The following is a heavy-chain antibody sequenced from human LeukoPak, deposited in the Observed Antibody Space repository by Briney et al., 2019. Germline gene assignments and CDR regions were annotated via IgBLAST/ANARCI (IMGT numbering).Heavy chain of an antibody. Sequence: KPGESLKISCKGSGYSFTSYWIGWVCQMPGKGLEWMGIIYPGDSDTRYSPSFQGQVTISADKSISTAYLQWSSLKASDTAMYYCARRQYSSSWSSDAFDIWGQGTMVTVSS. D-gene: IGHD6-13*01. CDR2: IYPGDSDT. CDR3: ARRQYSSSWSSDAFDI. V-gene: IGHV5-51*03. CDR1: GYSFTSYW. J-gene: IGHJ3*02.